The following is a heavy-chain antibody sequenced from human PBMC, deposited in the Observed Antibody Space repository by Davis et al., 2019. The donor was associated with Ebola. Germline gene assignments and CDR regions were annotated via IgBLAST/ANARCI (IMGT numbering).Heavy chain of an antibody. J-gene: IGHJ4*02. D-gene: IGHD6-19*01. Sequence: GGSLRLSCAASGFTFSSYTMNWVRQAPGKGLEWVSSISSTSNYIYYADSMKGRFTISRDNAKNSLCLQMNSLRAEDTALYYCARARGSGWYIDYWGQGTLVTVSS. CDR2: ISSTSNYI. V-gene: IGHV3-21*01. CDR1: GFTFSSYT. CDR3: ARARGSGWYIDY.